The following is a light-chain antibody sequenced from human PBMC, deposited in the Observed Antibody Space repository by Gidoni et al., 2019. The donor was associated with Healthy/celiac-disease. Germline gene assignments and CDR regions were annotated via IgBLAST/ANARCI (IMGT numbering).Light chain of an antibody. CDR3: QQYNSYST. Sequence: DIQMTQSPSTLSASVGDRVTITCRASQSISSWLAWYQQKPGKAPKLLIYKASSLESGVPSRFSGSGSGTEFTLTISSLQPEDFATYYCQQYNSYSTFXQXTKVEIK. V-gene: IGKV1-5*03. J-gene: IGKJ1*01. CDR1: QSISSW. CDR2: KAS.